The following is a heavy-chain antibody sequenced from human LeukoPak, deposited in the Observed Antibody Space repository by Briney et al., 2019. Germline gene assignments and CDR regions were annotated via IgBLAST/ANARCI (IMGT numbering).Heavy chain of an antibody. CDR3: ARVWRGTAAAGTRYYYGMDV. V-gene: IGHV1-2*02. CDR2: INPNSGGT. CDR1: GYAFTCYY. J-gene: IGHJ6*02. Sequence: ASVKVSFKASGYAFTCYYMHWVRQAPGLGLEWMGWINPNSGGTNYAQKFQGRVTMTRDTSISTAHMELSRLRSDDTAVYYCARVWRGTAAAGTRYYYGMDVWGQGTTVTVSS. D-gene: IGHD6-25*01.